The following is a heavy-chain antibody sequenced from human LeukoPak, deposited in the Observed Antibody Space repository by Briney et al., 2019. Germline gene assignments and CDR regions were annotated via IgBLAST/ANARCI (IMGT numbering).Heavy chain of an antibody. CDR2: INPNSGGT. J-gene: IGHJ4*02. V-gene: IGHV1-2*04. CDR3: AREYSSSWFDY. Sequence: ASVKVSCEASGYTFTGHYMHWVRQAPGQGLEWMGWINPNSGGTNYAQKFQGWVTMTRDTSISTMYMELSRLRSDDTAVYYCAREYSSSWFDYWGQGTLVTVSS. D-gene: IGHD6-13*01. CDR1: GYTFTGHY.